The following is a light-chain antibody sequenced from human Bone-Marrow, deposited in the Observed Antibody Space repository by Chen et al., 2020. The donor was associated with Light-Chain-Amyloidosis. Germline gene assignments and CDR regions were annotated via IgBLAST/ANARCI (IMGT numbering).Light chain of an antibody. CDR1: QSVSSN. J-gene: IGKJ5*01. CDR2: DAS. Sequence: EIVMTQSPATLSVSPGERATLSCRASQSVSSNLAWYQQKPGQAPRLLIYDASNRATDIPARFTAWGSGTDFTLTITKLEPEDFAVYYCQQRSSWPSITYGQGTRLEIK. CDR3: QQRSSWPSIT. V-gene: IGKV3-11*01.